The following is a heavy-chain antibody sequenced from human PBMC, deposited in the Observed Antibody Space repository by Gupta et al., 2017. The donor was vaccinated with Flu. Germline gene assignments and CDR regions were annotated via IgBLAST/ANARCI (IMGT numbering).Heavy chain of an antibody. V-gene: IGHV4-39*01. J-gene: IGHJ4*02. CDR2: IYYSGST. CDR3: ARHGDKYSSGWYDY. Sequence: QLHLQDSGPGLAQPSETLSLTCTVSGGSLSSSSSYWGWIRQPPGKGLEWIENIYYSGSTYYNPSLKSRVTISVDTSKNQFSLQLSSVTAADTAVYYCARHGDKYSSGWYDYWGQGTLVTVSS. D-gene: IGHD6-19*01. CDR1: GGSLSSSSSY.